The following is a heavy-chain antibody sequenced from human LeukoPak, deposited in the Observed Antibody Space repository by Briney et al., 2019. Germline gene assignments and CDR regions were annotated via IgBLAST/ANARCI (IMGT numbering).Heavy chain of an antibody. CDR1: GFTFSSYA. J-gene: IGHJ4*02. D-gene: IGHD3-3*01. Sequence: GRSLRLSCAASGFTFSSYAMHWVRQAPGKGLEWVAVISYDGSNKYYADSVKGRFTISRDNAKNSLYLQMNSLRAEDTALYYCARVARSAYCFDCWGQGTLVTVSS. CDR2: ISYDGSNK. V-gene: IGHV3-30*04. CDR3: ARVARSAYCFDC.